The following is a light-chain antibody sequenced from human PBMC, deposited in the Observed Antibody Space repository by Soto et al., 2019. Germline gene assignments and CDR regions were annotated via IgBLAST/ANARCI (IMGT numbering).Light chain of an antibody. J-gene: IGKJ3*01. CDR3: QHYGSAPFT. CDR1: QSVSSSY. Sequence: EIVLTQSPGTLSLSPGDRATLSCRASQSVSSSYLAWYQQKPGQAPRLLIYGASSRATGIPDRFSGSGSGTYFTLTITTLEPEDFAVYYWQHYGSAPFTFGPGTKVDIK. V-gene: IGKV3-20*01. CDR2: GAS.